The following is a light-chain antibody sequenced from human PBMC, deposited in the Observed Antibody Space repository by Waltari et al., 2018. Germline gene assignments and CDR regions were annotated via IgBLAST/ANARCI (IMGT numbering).Light chain of an antibody. V-gene: IGKV1-5*03. CDR3: QQYNSYWYT. CDR2: SAS. Sequence: DIQMTQSPSTLSAYVGDRVTITCRASQSISSWWAWYQQKPGKAPKLLIYSASSLESGFPSRFSGSGSGTEFTLTISSLQPDDFATYYCQQYNSYWYTFGQGTKLEI. J-gene: IGKJ2*01. CDR1: QSISSW.